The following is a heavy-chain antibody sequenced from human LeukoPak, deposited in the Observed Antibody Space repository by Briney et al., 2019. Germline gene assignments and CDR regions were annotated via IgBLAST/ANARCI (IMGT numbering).Heavy chain of an antibody. D-gene: IGHD2-2*01. J-gene: IGHJ4*02. Sequence: SETLSLTCTVSGGSINTYYWYCIRQPPGKGLKWIGYIYYSGTTKYSTSLKSRVTLSLDTPKNHIFLKLPSVTAADTAVYYCARRGRSSTDPFEYWGQGTLVTVSS. CDR1: GGSINTYY. CDR2: IYYSGTT. V-gene: IGHV4-59*08. CDR3: ARRGRSSTDPFEY.